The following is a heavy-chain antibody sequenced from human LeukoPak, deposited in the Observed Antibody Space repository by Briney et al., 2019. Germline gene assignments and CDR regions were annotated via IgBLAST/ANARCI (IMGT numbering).Heavy chain of an antibody. V-gene: IGHV4-39*01. Sequence: SETLSLTCTVSGGSMSSGNYYWGWIRQPPGKGLQWVRSMYYSGSTHYNPSLKSRVTIAVDMPKNQFSLKLSSVTAADTAVYYCARHSIDVVAAPATHTAFDYWGQGTLVTVSS. D-gene: IGHD2-15*01. J-gene: IGHJ4*02. CDR1: GGSMSSGNYY. CDR3: ARHSIDVVAAPATHTAFDY. CDR2: MYYSGST.